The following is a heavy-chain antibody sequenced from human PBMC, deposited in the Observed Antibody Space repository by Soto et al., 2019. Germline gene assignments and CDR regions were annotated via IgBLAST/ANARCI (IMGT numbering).Heavy chain of an antibody. D-gene: IGHD3-3*01. J-gene: IGHJ6*02. CDR3: ARVGQNYYGLDV. CDR2: INTGNDNT. V-gene: IGHV1-3*04. CDR1: GYTFTTYV. Sequence: VASVKVSCKASGYTFTTYVMHWVRQAPGQRLEWMGWINTGNDNTEYSQRFQGRVTITRDTSANTVYMELSSLSSEDTAVYYCARVGQNYYGLDVWGPGTTVTVSS.